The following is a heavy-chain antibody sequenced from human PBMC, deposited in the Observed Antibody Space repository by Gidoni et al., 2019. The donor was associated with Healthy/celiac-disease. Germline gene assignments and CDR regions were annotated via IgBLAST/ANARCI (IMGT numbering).Heavy chain of an antibody. Sequence: EVQLVVSGGGLVKPGGSLSLSCAASGSTLSSDSMNWGRQDPGKVLAWVSSISSSSSYIYYADSVKGRFTISRDNAKNSLYLQMNSLRAEDTAVYYCARGPTQWDQGDFDYWGQGTLVTVSS. D-gene: IGHD1-26*01. J-gene: IGHJ4*02. CDR1: GSTLSSDS. CDR3: ARGPTQWDQGDFDY. CDR2: ISSSSSYI. V-gene: IGHV3-21*01.